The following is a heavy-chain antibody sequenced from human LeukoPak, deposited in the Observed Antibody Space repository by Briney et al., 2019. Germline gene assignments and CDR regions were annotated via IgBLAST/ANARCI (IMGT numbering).Heavy chain of an antibody. J-gene: IGHJ4*02. CDR2: ISASGDST. V-gene: IGHV3-23*01. Sequence: WVRQTPGKGLEWVSTISASGDSTHHADAVKGRFAISRDNSKNTLYLQMNSLRAEDTAIYYCAKDPSTLKLTDDYWGQGTLVTVSS. CDR3: AKDPSTLKLTDDY. D-gene: IGHD5-24*01.